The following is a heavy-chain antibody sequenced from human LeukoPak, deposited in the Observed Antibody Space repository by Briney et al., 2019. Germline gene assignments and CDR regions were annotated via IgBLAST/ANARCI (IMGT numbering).Heavy chain of an antibody. V-gene: IGHV1-69*06. CDR1: GGTFSSYA. Sequence: ASVKVSCKASGGTFSSYAISWVRQAPGQGLEWMGRIIPIFGTANYAQKFQGRVTITADKSTSTAYMELSSLRSEDTAVYYCVRGFIAAAGTGWFAPWGQGTLVTVSS. D-gene: IGHD6-13*01. CDR2: IIPIFGTA. J-gene: IGHJ5*02. CDR3: VRGFIAAAGTGWFAP.